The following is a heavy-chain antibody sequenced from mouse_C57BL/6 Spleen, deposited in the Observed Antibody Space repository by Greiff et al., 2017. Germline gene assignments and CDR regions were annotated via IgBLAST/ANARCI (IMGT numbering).Heavy chain of an antibody. J-gene: IGHJ2*02. CDR1: GYSITSGYY. CDR3: APGDY. V-gene: IGHV3-6*01. CDR2: ISYDGSN. Sequence: EVKLQESGPGLVKPSQSLSLTCSVTGYSITSGYYWNWIRQFPGNKLEWMGNISYDGSNNYNPSLKNRISITRDTSKNQFFLTLNSVTTEDTATYYCAPGDYWGQGTSLTVSS.